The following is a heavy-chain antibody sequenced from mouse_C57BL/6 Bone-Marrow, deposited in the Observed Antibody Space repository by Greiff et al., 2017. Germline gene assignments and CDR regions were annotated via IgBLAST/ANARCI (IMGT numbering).Heavy chain of an antibody. CDR2: VWRGGSA. D-gene: IGHD2-3*01. CDR1: GFSFTSSG. J-gene: IGHJ4*01. Sequence: QVQLMESGPGLVQPSQSLSITCTVSGFSFTSSGVHWVRLSPVQGLARLGVVWRGGSADYTAAFMSRLRITKDNAKSQVFFKMDSLQADDTAIYNCAKFEGYPYAMDDWGQGTSVTVSS. V-gene: IGHV2-5*01. CDR3: AKFEGYPYAMDD.